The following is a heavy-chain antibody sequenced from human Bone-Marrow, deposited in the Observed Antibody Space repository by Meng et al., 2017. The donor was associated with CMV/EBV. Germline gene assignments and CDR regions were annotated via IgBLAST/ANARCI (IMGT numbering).Heavy chain of an antibody. V-gene: IGHV1-18*01. Sequence: ASVKVSCKASGYTFTSYGISWVRQAPGQGLEWMGWISAYNGNTNYAQKLQGRVTMTTDTSTSTAYMELSRLRSDDTAVYYCARDRTKLGGFFGPIDYWGQGTLVTVSS. CDR2: ISAYNGNT. CDR3: ARDRTKLGGFFGPIDY. CDR1: GYTFTSYG. J-gene: IGHJ4*02. D-gene: IGHD7-27*01.